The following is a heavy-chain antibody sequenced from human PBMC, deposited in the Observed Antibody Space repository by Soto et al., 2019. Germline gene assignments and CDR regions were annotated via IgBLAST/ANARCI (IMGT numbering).Heavy chain of an antibody. J-gene: IGHJ6*02. CDR1: GGTFSSYD. CDR3: GRVPRSGSYYNSYYYYYVIDG. Sequence: QVPLLQSGAEVKKPGSSVKVYCKASGGTFSSYDISWGRQAPGQGLAWMGGLIPIVCPANYGQKFPGRVTISADESKSTAYMELSSLRSEDTAVYYCGRVPRSGSYYNSYYYYYVIDGWFQGSTGTVS. CDR2: LIPIVCPA. D-gene: IGHD3-10*01. V-gene: IGHV1-69*19.